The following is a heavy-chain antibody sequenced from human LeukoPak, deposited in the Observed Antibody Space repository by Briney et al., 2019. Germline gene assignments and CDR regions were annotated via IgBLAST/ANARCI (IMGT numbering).Heavy chain of an antibody. D-gene: IGHD6-13*01. J-gene: IGHJ4*02. CDR3: ARDRGPDSSLDY. CDR1: GFTFSSYA. Sequence: GGSLRLSCAASGFTFSSYAMHWVRQAPGKGLEWVAVISYDGSNKYYADSVKGRFTISRDNSKNTLYLQMNSLRAEDTAVYYCARDRGPDSSLDYWGQGTLVTVSS. CDR2: ISYDGSNK. V-gene: IGHV3-30*04.